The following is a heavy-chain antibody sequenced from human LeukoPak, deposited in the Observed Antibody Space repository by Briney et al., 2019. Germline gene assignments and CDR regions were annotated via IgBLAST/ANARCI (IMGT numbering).Heavy chain of an antibody. CDR2: INHSGST. CDR1: GGSFSGYY. D-gene: IGHD6-13*01. J-gene: IGHJ6*03. V-gene: IGHV4-34*01. Sequence: SETLSLTCAVYGGSFSGYYWSWIRQPPGKGLEWIGEINHSGSTNYNPSLKSRVTISVDTSKNQFSLKLSSVTAADTAVYYCARVSSNRPRTGYSSSWSSSPSYYYMDVWGKGTTVTVSS. CDR3: ARVSSNRPRTGYSSSWSSSPSYYYMDV.